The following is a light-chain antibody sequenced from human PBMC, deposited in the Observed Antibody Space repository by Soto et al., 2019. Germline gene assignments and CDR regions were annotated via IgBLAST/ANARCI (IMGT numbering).Light chain of an antibody. CDR1: QSISLF. J-gene: IGKJ1*01. CDR2: AAS. CDR3: HQTDSIPET. Sequence: DIQMTQSPSSLSASVGDTVTITCRASQSISLFLNWYQQKPGKAPKLLIYAASSLQSGVPSRFSGNRSGTDFTLNISSLQPEDFANYYCHQTDSIPETFGQGTKVEIK. V-gene: IGKV1-39*01.